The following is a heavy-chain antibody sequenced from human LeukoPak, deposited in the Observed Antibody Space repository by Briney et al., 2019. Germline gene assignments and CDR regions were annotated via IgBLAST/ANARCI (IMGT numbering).Heavy chain of an antibody. J-gene: IGHJ4*02. CDR3: ASRSYYYDRGY. CDR2: IDHSGST. CDR1: GGSFSGYY. V-gene: IGHV4-34*01. Sequence: SETLSLTCAVYGGSFSGYYWSWIRQPPGKGLEWIGEIDHSGSTNYNPSLKSRVTISIDTSKNQFSLKVSSVTAADTAVYYCASRSYYYDRGYWGQGTLVTVSS. D-gene: IGHD3-22*01.